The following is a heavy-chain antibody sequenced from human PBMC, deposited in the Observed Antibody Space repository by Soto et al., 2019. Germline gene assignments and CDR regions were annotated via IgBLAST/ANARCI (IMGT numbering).Heavy chain of an antibody. V-gene: IGHV4-34*01. J-gene: IGHJ4*02. CDR1: GGSFSGFS. Sequence: QVQLQQWGAGLLKPSETLSLTCAVYGGSFSGFSWTWIRQSPGKGLEWIGQINHSGSTIYNPSLNGRSPRSVETCKNPFSLELRSVTAADTAVYCCARGLFRGGDYSGGWYYFDDWGQGTLVTVSS. D-gene: IGHD1-26*01. CDR2: INHSGST. CDR3: ARGLFRGGDYSGGWYYFDD.